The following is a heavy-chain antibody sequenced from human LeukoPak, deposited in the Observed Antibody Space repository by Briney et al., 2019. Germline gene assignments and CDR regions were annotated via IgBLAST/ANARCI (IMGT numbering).Heavy chain of an antibody. CDR2: ISSIGDIT. V-gene: IGHV3-64D*09. CDR1: GFSFSNYD. J-gene: IGHJ6*02. CDR3: VDRAVDV. Sequence: GGSLRLSCSDSGFSFSNYDMHWVRQAPGKGLEFVSAISSIGDITHYADSVRGRFTISRDNSKNTLYLQMSGLRAEDTAIYYCVDRAVDVWGQGTTVTVSS. D-gene: IGHD6-13*01.